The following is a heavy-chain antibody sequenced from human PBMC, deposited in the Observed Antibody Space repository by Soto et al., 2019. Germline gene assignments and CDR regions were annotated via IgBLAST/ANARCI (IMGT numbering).Heavy chain of an antibody. CDR1: GFSISRDW. D-gene: IGHD7-27*01. CDR3: ARNWDGY. Sequence: GGSLRLSCVVSGFSISRDWMSWVRQAPGKGLECVANIKEDGSKKHYLDSVEGRFSVSRDNAKNSLYLQMNSLRADDTAVYYCARNWDGYWGQGTLVTVSS. CDR2: IKEDGSKK. V-gene: IGHV3-7*01. J-gene: IGHJ4*02.